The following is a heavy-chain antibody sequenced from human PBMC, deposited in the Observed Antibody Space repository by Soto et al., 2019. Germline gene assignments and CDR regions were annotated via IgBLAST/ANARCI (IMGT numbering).Heavy chain of an antibody. J-gene: IGHJ4*02. D-gene: IGHD5-18*01. CDR3: ARDGPDTAEGLDY. Sequence: GGSLRLSCAASGFTFSSYEMNWIRQTPGRGLEWVSYISGSAYTEYYADSVKGRFTISRDNAKHSLFLQMNSLRAEDTAVYYCARDGPDTAEGLDYWGQGTLVTVSS. CDR1: GFTFSSYE. V-gene: IGHV3-48*03. CDR2: ISGSAYTE.